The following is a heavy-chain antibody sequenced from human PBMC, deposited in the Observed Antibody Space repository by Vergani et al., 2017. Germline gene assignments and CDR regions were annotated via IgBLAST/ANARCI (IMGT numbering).Heavy chain of an antibody. CDR1: GGTFSSYA. CDR3: ARDRESLSSSTSPKGRSHWFDP. D-gene: IGHD2-2*01. Sequence: QVQLVQSGAEVKKPGSSVKVSCKASGGTFSSYAISWVRQAPGQGLEWMGGIIPIFGIANYAQKFQGRVTITADKSTSTAYMELSSLRSEDTAVYYCARDRESLSSSTSPKGRSHWFDPWGQGTLVTVSS. V-gene: IGHV1-69*17. J-gene: IGHJ5*02. CDR2: IIPIFGIA.